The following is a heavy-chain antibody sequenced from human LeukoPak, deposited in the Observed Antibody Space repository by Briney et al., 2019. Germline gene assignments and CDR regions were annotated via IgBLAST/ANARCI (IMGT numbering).Heavy chain of an antibody. Sequence: GGSLRLSCEASGFSVTSNYMSWVRQAPGKGLEWVAIIYSGGSTFYADSVKGRFTISRDNSKNTLYLQMNSLRVDDTALYFCARAGFYSGWYVVDFWGHGTLVTVSS. J-gene: IGHJ4*01. V-gene: IGHV3-53*01. CDR2: IYSGGST. D-gene: IGHD6-19*01. CDR3: ARAGFYSGWYVVDF. CDR1: GFSVTSNY.